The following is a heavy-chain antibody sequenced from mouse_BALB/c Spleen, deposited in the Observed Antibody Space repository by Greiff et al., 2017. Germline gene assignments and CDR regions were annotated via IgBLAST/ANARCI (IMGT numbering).Heavy chain of an antibody. V-gene: IGHV1S81*02. J-gene: IGHJ3*01. CDR3: TRGAY. Sequence: VQLQQSGADLVKPGASVKLSCKASGYTFTSYYMYWVKQRPGQGLEWIGEINPSNGGTNFNEKFKSKATLTVDKSSSTAYMQLSSLTSEDSAVYYCTRGAYWGQGTLVTVSA. CDR1: GYTFTSYY. CDR2: INPSNGGT.